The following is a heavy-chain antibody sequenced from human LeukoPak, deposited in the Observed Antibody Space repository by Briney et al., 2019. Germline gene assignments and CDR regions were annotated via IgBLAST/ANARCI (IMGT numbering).Heavy chain of an antibody. J-gene: IGHJ6*02. Sequence: GGSLTLSCAASGFTFSSYAMTWVRQAPGKGLEWVSAISASGGTTYYADSVKGRFTISRDNSKNTLYLQMNSLRAEDTAVYYCARGPDPRSSTNPRYYYYYGMDVWGQGTTVTVSS. D-gene: IGHD2-2*01. V-gene: IGHV3-23*01. CDR1: GFTFSSYA. CDR3: ARGPDPRSSTNPRYYYYYGMDV. CDR2: ISASGGTT.